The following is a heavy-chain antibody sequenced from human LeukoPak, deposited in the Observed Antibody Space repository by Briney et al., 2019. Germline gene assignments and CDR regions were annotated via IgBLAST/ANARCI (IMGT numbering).Heavy chain of an antibody. J-gene: IGHJ5*02. CDR2: IYHSGST. CDR1: GGSISSGGYS. V-gene: IGHV4-30-2*01. Sequence: SETLSLTCAVSGGSISSGGYSWSWIRQPPGKGLEWIGYIYHSGSTYYNPSLKSRVTISVDRSKNQFSLKLSSVTAADTAVYYCARVTYCGGDCYVKGNWFDPWGQGTLVTVSS. CDR3: ARVTYCGGDCYVKGNWFDP. D-gene: IGHD2-21*02.